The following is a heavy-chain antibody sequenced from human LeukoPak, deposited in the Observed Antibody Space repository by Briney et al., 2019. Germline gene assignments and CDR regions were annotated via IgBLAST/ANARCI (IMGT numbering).Heavy chain of an antibody. D-gene: IGHD3-3*01. CDR3: ARLVSGLRITILGFDY. CDR2: INHSGST. Sequence: SETLSLTCAVYGGSFSGYYWSWIRQPTGKGLEWIGEINHSGSTNYNPSLKSRVTISVDTSKNQFSLKLSSVTAADTAVYYCARLVSGLRITILGFDYWGQGTLVTVSS. CDR1: GGSFSGYY. V-gene: IGHV4-34*01. J-gene: IGHJ4*02.